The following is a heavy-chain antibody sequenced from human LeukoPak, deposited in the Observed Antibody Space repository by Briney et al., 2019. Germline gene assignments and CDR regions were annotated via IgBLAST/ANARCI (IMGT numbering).Heavy chain of an antibody. V-gene: IGHV3-21*01. D-gene: IGHD5-12*01. CDR2: ISSSSSYI. CDR3: ARDFNSGGYDSGSDYFDY. J-gene: IGHJ4*02. CDR1: GFTFSSYS. Sequence: GGSLRLSCAASGFTFSSYSMNWVRQALGKGLEWVSSISSSSSYIYYADSVKGRFTISRDNAKNSLYLQMNSLRAEDTAVYYCARDFNSGGYDSGSDYFDYWGQGTLVTVSS.